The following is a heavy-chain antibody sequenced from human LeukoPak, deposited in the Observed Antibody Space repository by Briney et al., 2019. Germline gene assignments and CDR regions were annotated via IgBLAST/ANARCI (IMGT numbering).Heavy chain of an antibody. CDR2: IYLNGRT. Sequence: SETLPLTCTVFGGSLSSYYCSWLRQPRAKGLEGMGYIYLNGRTSYNPYLMSQVTIQVDTTKNHVSLMLTYVSAENTADDYVSRCSVVGRTGYRFDFWGQGTLVTVSS. J-gene: IGHJ4*02. CDR1: GGSLSSYY. D-gene: IGHD1-26*01. V-gene: IGHV4-59*01. CDR3: SRCSVVGRTGYRFDF.